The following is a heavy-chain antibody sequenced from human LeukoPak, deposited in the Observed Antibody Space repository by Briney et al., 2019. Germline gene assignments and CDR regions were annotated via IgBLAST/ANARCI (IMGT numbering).Heavy chain of an antibody. CDR2: INPNNGGT. J-gene: IGHJ4*02. V-gene: IGHV1-2*02. Sequence: ASVKVSCKASGYTFTGYRMHWVRQVPGQGLEWMAWINPNNGGTNYAQKFQGRVTLTRDTSISTTYMELSSLRSDDTAVYYCATSGSTRYNDYWGQGTLVTVSS. CDR1: GYTFTGYR. D-gene: IGHD6-13*01. CDR3: ATSGSTRYNDY.